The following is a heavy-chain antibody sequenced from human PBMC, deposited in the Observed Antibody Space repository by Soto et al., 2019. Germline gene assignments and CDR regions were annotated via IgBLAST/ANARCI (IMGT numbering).Heavy chain of an antibody. D-gene: IGHD2-2*01. J-gene: IGHJ5*01. Sequence: QVQLVQSGAEVNRPGSSVRVSCKASGGTFSSYPISWVRQAPGQGLEWMGVIITIFETSNYAQKFQGRVSITADETTRTRDKHLSSQRTEYTAIYSCAREVWQEDIVVDPVTIGRGTWFDSCGQGTLVTVSS. V-gene: IGHV1-69*01. CDR1: GGTFSSYP. CDR2: IITIFETS. CDR3: AREVWQEDIVVDPVTIGRGTWFDS.